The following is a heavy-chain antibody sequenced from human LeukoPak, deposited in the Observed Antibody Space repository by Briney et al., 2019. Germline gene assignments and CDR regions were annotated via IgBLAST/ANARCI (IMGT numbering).Heavy chain of an antibody. CDR3: ARDMGELLGGYYYYYGMDV. J-gene: IGHJ6*02. CDR1: GFTFSRYG. Sequence: GGSLRLSCAASGFTFSRYGMHWVRQAPGKGLEWVAFIRYDESNKFYADSVKGRFTISRDNSKNTLYLQMNSLRAEDTAVYYCARDMGELLGGYYYYYGMDVWGQGTTVTVSS. V-gene: IGHV3-30*02. CDR2: IRYDESNK. D-gene: IGHD3-10*01.